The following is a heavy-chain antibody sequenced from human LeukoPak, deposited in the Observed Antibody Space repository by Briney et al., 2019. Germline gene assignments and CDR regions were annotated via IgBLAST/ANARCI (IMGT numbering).Heavy chain of an antibody. J-gene: IGHJ3*02. CDR3: ERTTGSAWYAFDI. D-gene: IGHD3-10*01. Sequence: ASVNVSFKASGSTFTGYYMHWVRQAPGQGLEWMGWINPNSGGTNYAQKFRGRVTMTRDTSISTAYMELSRLRSDDTAVYYCERTTGSAWYAFDIWGQGTMVTVSS. CDR2: INPNSGGT. CDR1: GSTFTGYY. V-gene: IGHV1-2*02.